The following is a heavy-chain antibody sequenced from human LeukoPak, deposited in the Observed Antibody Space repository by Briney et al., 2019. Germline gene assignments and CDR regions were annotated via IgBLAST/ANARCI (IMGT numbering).Heavy chain of an antibody. CDR2: ISGSGDST. CDR3: ARDRGRYYDSRGFYWGYYFDS. J-gene: IGHJ4*02. D-gene: IGHD3-22*01. Sequence: GGSLRLSCAASGFTFSTYAVNWVRQAPGKGQGWVSTISGSGDSTYYADSVKGRFTISRDNSKDTLYLQMSSVRVDDTAVYYCARDRGRYYDSRGFYWGYYFDSWGQGILVTVST. V-gene: IGHV3-23*01. CDR1: GFTFSTYA.